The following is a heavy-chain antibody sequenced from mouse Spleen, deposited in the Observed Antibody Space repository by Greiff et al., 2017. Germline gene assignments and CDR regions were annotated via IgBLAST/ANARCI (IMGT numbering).Heavy chain of an antibody. D-gene: IGHD3-3*01. CDR2: IRNKANGYTT. J-gene: IGHJ4*01. CDR3: AREAGPYAMDY. V-gene: IGHV7-3*02. Sequence: EVKLVESGGGLVQPGGSLRLSCATSGFTFTDYYMSWVRQPPGKALEWLGFIRNKANGYTTEYSASVKGRFTISRDNSQSILYLQMNTLRAEDSATYYCAREAGPYAMDYWGQGTSVTVSS. CDR1: GFTFTDYY.